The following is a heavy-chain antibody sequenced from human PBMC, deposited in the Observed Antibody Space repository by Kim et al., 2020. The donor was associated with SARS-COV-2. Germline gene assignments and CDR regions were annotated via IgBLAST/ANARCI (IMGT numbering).Heavy chain of an antibody. D-gene: IGHD1-20*01. Sequence: GGSLRLSCAASGFSFNTYSMHWVRQAPGKGLEWVTIISYDGINKHYADSVKGRFTISRDNSKNTVYPQMNSLRPEDTAVYYCARGNTISGTHFDYWGQGTLVAVSA. V-gene: IGHV3-30-3*01. CDR1: GFSFNTYS. CDR2: ISYDGINK. J-gene: IGHJ4*02. CDR3: ARGNTISGTHFDY.